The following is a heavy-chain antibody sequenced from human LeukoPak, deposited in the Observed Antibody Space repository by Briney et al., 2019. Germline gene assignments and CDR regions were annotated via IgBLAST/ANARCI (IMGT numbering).Heavy chain of an antibody. CDR3: ASKGGKYDSSGYYQAYDAFDI. D-gene: IGHD3-22*01. CDR1: GFTFSHYW. J-gene: IGHJ3*02. V-gene: IGHV3-7*05. CDR2: INQDGSEK. Sequence: PGGSLRLSCAVSGFTFSHYWMSWVRQAPGKGLEWVANINQDGSEKYYVDSVKGRFTISRDNAKKSLYLQMNSLRGEDTAVYYCASKGGKYDSSGYYQAYDAFDIWGQGTMVTVSS.